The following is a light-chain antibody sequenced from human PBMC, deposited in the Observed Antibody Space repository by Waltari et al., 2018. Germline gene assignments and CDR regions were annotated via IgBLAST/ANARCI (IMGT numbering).Light chain of an antibody. J-gene: IGKJ4*01. Sequence: VLLTPSPASLAVPPGDTGILPCRASQTVRTNLVWYQQKAGQAPRTLIYGASTRARGVPSRFSGSGSETDFTLIISSLQSEDAAVYFCQQYYVWPPITFGGGTKLEI. CDR1: QTVRTN. V-gene: IGKV3-15*01. CDR3: QQYYVWPPIT. CDR2: GAS.